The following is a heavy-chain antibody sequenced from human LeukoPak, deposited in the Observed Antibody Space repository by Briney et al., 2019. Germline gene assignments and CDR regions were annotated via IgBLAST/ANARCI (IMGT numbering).Heavy chain of an antibody. CDR1: GFTFSSYG. D-gene: IGHD2-15*01. CDR2: IKQDGSKK. V-gene: IGHV3-7*01. CDR3: ARSPLGCSGGSCYYSFYYYYYMDV. Sequence: GGSLRLSCAASGFTFSSYGMHWVRQAPGKGLEWVANIKQDGSKKYYVDSVKGRFTISRDNAKNSLYLQMNSLRAEDTAVYYCARSPLGCSGGSCYYSFYYYYYMDVWGKGTTVTVSS. J-gene: IGHJ6*03.